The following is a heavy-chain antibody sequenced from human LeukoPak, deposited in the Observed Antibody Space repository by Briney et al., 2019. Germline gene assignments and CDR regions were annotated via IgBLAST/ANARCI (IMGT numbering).Heavy chain of an antibody. V-gene: IGHV3-74*01. CDR3: AKARPYYDSSGYPDY. CDR2: ISPDGSTT. D-gene: IGHD3-22*01. J-gene: IGHJ4*02. CDR1: GFTFSSHW. Sequence: GGSLRLSCAASGFTFSSHWMHWVRQGPGEGLVWISRISPDGSTTNYADSVKGRFSISRDNAKNTQCLQMNSLRAEDTAVYYCAKARPYYDSSGYPDYWGQGTLVTVSS.